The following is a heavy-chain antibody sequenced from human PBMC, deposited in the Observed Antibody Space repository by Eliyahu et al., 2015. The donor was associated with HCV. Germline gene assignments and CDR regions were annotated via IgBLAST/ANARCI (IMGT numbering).Heavy chain of an antibody. J-gene: IGHJ4*02. CDR1: GXPFSSYD. V-gene: IGHV1-8*01. CDR2: MDPNSDKT. CDR3: ARYYDFLDRNHQHNYLDY. D-gene: IGHD3-3*01. Sequence: QVQLVQSGAEVKKPGASVKVSCXAAGXPFSSYDIXXVRQATXQGLEWMGRMDPNSDKTDXAHNFQGRVTMTRSTSITTAYMELSSLTSDDTAVYYCARYYDFLDRNHQHNYLDYWGQGTLVTVSA.